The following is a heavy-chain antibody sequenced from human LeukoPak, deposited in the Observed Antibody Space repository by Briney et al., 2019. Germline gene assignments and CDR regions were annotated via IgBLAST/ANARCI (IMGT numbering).Heavy chain of an antibody. CDR3: ARGAYYYGSGSWRHIDY. CDR1: GGSISSYY. J-gene: IGHJ4*02. Sequence: SETLSLTCTVSGGSISSYYWSWVRQPPGKGLEWFGYIHYSGSTNYNPSLKSRVTISVDTSKNQFSLKLSSVTAADTAVYYCARGAYYYGSGSWRHIDYWGQGTLVTVSS. D-gene: IGHD3-10*01. V-gene: IGHV4-59*01. CDR2: IHYSGST.